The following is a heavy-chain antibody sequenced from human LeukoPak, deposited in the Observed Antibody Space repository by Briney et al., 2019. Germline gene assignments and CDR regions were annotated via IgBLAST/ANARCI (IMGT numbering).Heavy chain of an antibody. V-gene: IGHV1-2*02. D-gene: IGHD3-22*01. CDR2: INPNSGGT. J-gene: IGHJ4*02. Sequence: ASVKVSCKASGYTFTGYYMHWVRQAPGQGLEWMGWINPNSGGTNYAQKFQGRVTMTRDTSISTAYMELSRLRSDDTAVYYCASEFTDYYYDSSGYYPFDYWGQGTLVTVSS. CDR1: GYTFTGYY. CDR3: ASEFTDYYYDSSGYYPFDY.